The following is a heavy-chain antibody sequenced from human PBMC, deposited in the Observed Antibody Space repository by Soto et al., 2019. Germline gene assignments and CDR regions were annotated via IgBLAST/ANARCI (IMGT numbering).Heavy chain of an antibody. D-gene: IGHD2-2*02. CDR3: ARDAQIAVVPAAIRGNWFDP. Sequence: ASVNVSWKASGGAFSRYAISWVRQAHGQGLEWMGIINPSGGSTSYAQKFQGRVTMTRDTSTSTVYMELSSLRSEDTDVYYCARDAQIAVVPAAIRGNWFDPWGQGTLVTVSS. V-gene: IGHV1-46*01. CDR2: INPSGGST. J-gene: IGHJ5*02. CDR1: GGAFSRYA.